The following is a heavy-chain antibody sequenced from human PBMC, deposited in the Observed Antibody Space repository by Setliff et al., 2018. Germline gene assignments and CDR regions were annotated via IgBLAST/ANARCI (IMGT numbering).Heavy chain of an antibody. D-gene: IGHD3-16*01. CDR1: GGSISTSNYH. J-gene: IGHJ4*02. Sequence: SQTLSLTCNVSGGSISTSNYHWGWVRQPPGKGLEWIANIYFNGDTVKQPFLKSRVTISIDTSKNQFSLGLSSVIVADSATYYCVRVRVVQEYYEFDSWGQGALVTVSS. CDR2: IYFNGDT. CDR3: VRVRVVQEYYEFDS. V-gene: IGHV4-39*07.